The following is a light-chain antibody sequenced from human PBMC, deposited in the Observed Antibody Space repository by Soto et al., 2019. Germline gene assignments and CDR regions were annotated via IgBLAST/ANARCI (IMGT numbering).Light chain of an antibody. V-gene: IGKV1-39*01. Sequence: DIQMIQSPSSLSASLGDRVIITCRASHPISSYVNWYQQNPGKAPNLLLSAGFPLQSGVPSRFSGDSSGADYTLSIDNLQREDSATYFCQQSYSRPLTFGGGTKV. CDR1: HPISSY. J-gene: IGKJ4*01. CDR3: QQSYSRPLT. CDR2: AGF.